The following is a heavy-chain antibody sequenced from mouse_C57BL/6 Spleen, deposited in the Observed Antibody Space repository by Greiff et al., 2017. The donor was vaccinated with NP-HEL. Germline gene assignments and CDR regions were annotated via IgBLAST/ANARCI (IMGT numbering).Heavy chain of an antibody. CDR3: AVDYYGSSPPFAY. Sequence: EVQLQQSGPELVKPGASVKISCKASGYTFTDYYVNWVKQSHGKSLEWIGDINPNNGGTSYNQKFKGKATLTVDKSSSTAYMELRSLTSEDSAVYYCAVDYYGSSPPFAYWGQGTLVTVSA. D-gene: IGHD1-1*01. CDR1: GYTFTDYY. CDR2: INPNNGGT. J-gene: IGHJ3*01. V-gene: IGHV1-26*01.